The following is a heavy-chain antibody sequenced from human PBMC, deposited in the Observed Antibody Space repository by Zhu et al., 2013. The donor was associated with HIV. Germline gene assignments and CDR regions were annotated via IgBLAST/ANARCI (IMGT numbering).Heavy chain of an antibody. D-gene: IGHD3-22*01. CDR3: ARYYDSSNNRNNYFADGMDV. CDR2: ISYDGSNK. V-gene: IGHV3-30-3*01. CDR1: GFTFSSYV. Sequence: VQLVESGGGVVQPGRSLGLSCAASGFTFSSYVMHWVRQAPGKGLEWVAAISYDGSNKHYADSVKGRFTISRDNSKNTLYLQMNSLRPEDTAVYHCARYYDSSNNRNNYFADGMDVWGQGTTVTVSS. J-gene: IGHJ6*02.